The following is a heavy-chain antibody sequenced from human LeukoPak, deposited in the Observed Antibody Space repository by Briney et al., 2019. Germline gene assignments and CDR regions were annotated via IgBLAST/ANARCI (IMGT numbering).Heavy chain of an antibody. V-gene: IGHV1-18*01. CDR3: ARVIDYYDSSGFTYYFDY. CDR2: ISAYNGNT. CDR1: GYTFTSYG. D-gene: IGHD3-22*01. J-gene: IGHJ4*02. Sequence: ASVKVSCTASGYTFTSYGISWVRQAPGQGLEWMGWISAYNGNTNYAQKLQGRVTMTTDTSTSTAYMELRSLRSDDTAVYYCARVIDYYDSSGFTYYFDYWGQGTLVTVSS.